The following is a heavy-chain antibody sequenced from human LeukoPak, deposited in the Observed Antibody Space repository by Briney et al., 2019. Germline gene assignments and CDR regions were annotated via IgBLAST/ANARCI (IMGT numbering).Heavy chain of an antibody. D-gene: IGHD4-17*01. J-gene: IGHJ6*02. V-gene: IGHV3-66*01. Sequence: GGSLILSCAAFGFTVSSNYMSWVRQAPGKGPEWVSVIYSSGRTYYADSVKDRFTISRDTSKNTLFLQMNSLSPEDTAVYYCARDNRLAKTTTVTIYYYFGMDVWGQGTTVTVSS. CDR3: ARDNRLAKTTTVTIYYYFGMDV. CDR2: IYSSGRT. CDR1: GFTVSSNY.